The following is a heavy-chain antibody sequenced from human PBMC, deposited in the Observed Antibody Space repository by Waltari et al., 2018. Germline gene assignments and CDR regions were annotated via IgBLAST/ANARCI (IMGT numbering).Heavy chain of an antibody. Sequence: QVQLQQSGPGLVKPSQTLSLTCAISGDSVSSNSAAWNWIRQSPSRGLEWLGRTYYRSKWYNDYAVSVKSRITINPDTSKKQFSLQLNSVTPEDTAVYYCAREGTWGYSYGIYAFDIWGQGTMVTVSS. CDR1: GDSVSSNSAA. V-gene: IGHV6-1*01. CDR3: AREGTWGYSYGIYAFDI. J-gene: IGHJ3*02. D-gene: IGHD5-18*01. CDR2: TYYRSKWYN.